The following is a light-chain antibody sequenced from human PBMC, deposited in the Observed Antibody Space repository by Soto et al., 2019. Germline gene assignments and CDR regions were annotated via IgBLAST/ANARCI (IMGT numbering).Light chain of an antibody. CDR1: SNDVGGYNY. V-gene: IGLV2-11*01. CDR3: CSYAGSYTP. J-gene: IGLJ2*01. CDR2: DVS. Sequence: QSALTQPRSVSGSPGQPVTISCTGTSNDVGGYNYVSWYQQHPGKAPKLMIYDVSKRPSGVPDRFSGSKSGNTASLTISGLQAEDEADYYCCSYAGSYTPFGGGTKLTVL.